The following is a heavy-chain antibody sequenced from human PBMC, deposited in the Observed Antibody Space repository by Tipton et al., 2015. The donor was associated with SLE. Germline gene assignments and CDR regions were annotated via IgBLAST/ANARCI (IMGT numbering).Heavy chain of an antibody. V-gene: IGHV4-4*02. D-gene: IGHD1-26*01. Sequence: TLSLTCAVSGGSIISSSWWSWVRQPPGKGLEWIGDIYHSESPNYNPSLKSRVTISIDKSKNQFSLKLSSVTAADTAVYYCARRGSYSGYYYYGMDVWGQGTTVTVSS. J-gene: IGHJ6*02. CDR1: GGSIISSSW. CDR2: IYHSESP. CDR3: ARRGSYSGYYYYGMDV.